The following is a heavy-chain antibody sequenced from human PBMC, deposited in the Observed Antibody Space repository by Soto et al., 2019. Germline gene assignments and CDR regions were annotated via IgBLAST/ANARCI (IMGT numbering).Heavy chain of an antibody. CDR1: GGSISSSSYY. V-gene: IGHV4-39*07. D-gene: IGHD2-15*01. CDR2: IYYTGST. J-gene: IGHJ4*02. CDR3: PRYDCSGGSCYSVYFDS. Sequence: ETLSLTCTVSGGSISSSSYYWGWIRQPPGKGLEWIGSIYYTGSTYYNPSLKSRVTISVDTSKKQFSLKLSSVTAADTAVYYCPRYDCSGGSCYSVYFDSWGQGTLVTVSS.